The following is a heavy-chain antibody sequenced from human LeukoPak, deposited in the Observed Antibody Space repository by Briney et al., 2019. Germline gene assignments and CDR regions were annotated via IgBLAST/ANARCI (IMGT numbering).Heavy chain of an antibody. J-gene: IGHJ4*02. D-gene: IGHD4-17*01. CDR1: GFSLSTGAMW. CDR3: ARMVRVTKGSYYFDY. CDR2: IDWDDDK. Sequence: ESGPVLVKPTQTLTLTCTFSGFSLSTGAMWVSWIRQPPGKALEWLARIDWDDDKFYSTSLKTRLTISKDTSKNQVVLTMTNMDPVDTATYYCARMVRVTKGSYYFDYWGQGTLVTVSS. V-gene: IGHV2-70*16.